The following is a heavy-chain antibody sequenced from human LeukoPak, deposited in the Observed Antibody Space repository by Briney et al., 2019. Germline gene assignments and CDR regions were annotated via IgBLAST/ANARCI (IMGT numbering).Heavy chain of an antibody. V-gene: IGHV4-59*01. CDR2: IYYSGST. J-gene: IGHJ6*04. D-gene: IGHD2-2*01. CDR3: ARDRIVVVPAAIEYYYYGMDV. CDR1: GGSISSYY. Sequence: SETLSLICTVSGGSISSYYWSWIRQPPGKGLEWIGYIYYSGSTNYNPSLKSRVTISVDTSKNQFSLKLSSVTAADTAVYYCARDRIVVVPAAIEYYYYGMDVWGKGTTVTVSS.